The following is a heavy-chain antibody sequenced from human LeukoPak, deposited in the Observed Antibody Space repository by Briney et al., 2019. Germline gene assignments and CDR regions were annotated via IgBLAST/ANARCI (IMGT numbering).Heavy chain of an antibody. V-gene: IGHV3-23*01. CDR2: ISGSGGDS. J-gene: IGHJ4*02. Sequence: QPGGSLRLSCAASGFTFNNFAMSWVRPAPGKGLEWVSLISGSGGDSKSVDSVKGRFVISRDNSKNSLYLQLNSLRPEDTAVYYCAKMAIAKGATQGRGFLQFDFWGQGTLVTVSS. CDR3: AKMAIAKGATQGRGFLQFDF. CDR1: GFTFNNFA. D-gene: IGHD3-10*01.